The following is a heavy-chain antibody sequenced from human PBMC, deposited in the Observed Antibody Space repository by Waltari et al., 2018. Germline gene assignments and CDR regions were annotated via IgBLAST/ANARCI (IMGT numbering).Heavy chain of an antibody. CDR3: ARNHYDGSVPEDY. CDR1: GGTFSSYA. Sequence: QVQLVQSGAAVKKPGPSVKVSCNASGGTFSSYAIRWARQAPGKGLEWVGGIIPIFGKANYAQKFQGRVTITADKSTSTAYMELSSLRSEDTAVYYCARNHYDGSVPEDYWGQGTLVTVSS. J-gene: IGHJ4*02. CDR2: IIPIFGKA. D-gene: IGHD3-10*01. V-gene: IGHV1-69*06.